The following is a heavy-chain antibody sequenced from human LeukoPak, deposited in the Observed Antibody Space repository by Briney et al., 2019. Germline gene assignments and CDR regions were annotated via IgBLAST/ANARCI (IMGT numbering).Heavy chain of an antibody. CDR3: VRAPRDSSTMLDY. V-gene: IGHV1-46*01. D-gene: IGHD6-13*01. J-gene: IGHJ4*02. CDR1: GYTFTSYY. Sequence: ASVKVSCKASGYTFTSYYMHWVRQAPGQGLEWMGIINPNDGSTTYAHKFQGRVTMTRDTSTSSVYIDLSRLTSEDTAVYYCVRAPRDSSTMLDYWGQGTLVTVSS. CDR2: INPNDGST.